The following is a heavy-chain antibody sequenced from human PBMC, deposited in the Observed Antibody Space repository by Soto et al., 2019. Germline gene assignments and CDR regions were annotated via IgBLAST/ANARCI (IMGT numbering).Heavy chain of an antibody. CDR3: SIGSPIGFWSGYYTDGDNDY. D-gene: IGHD3-3*01. V-gene: IGHV4-34*01. CDR2: INHSGST. Sequence: SESLSLTCAVYGGSFSGYYWSWIRQPPGKGLEWIGEINHSGSTNYNPSLKSRVTISVDTSKNQFSLKLSSVTAADTAVYYCSIGSPIGFWSGYYTDGDNDYWGQGTLVTVSS. CDR1: GGSFSGYY. J-gene: IGHJ4*02.